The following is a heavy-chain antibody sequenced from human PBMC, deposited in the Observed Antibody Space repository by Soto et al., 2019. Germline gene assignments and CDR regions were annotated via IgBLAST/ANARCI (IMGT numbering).Heavy chain of an antibody. D-gene: IGHD6-13*01. V-gene: IGHV5-51*01. CDR1: GYSLTSYW. CDR2: IYPGDSDT. CDR3: ARQIAAAGIYYYGMDV. Sequence: GESLKISCKGSGYSLTSYWSGWVRQMTGKGLEWMGIIYPGDSDTRYSPSFQGQVTISADKSISTAYLQWSSLKASDTAMYYCARQIAAAGIYYYGMDVWGQGTTVTVSS. J-gene: IGHJ6*02.